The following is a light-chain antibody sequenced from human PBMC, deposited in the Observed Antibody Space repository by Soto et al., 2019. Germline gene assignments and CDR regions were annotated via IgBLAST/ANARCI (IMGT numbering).Light chain of an antibody. V-gene: IGLV1-47*01. Sequence: QSVLTQPPSASGTPGLRVTISCSGSSSNIGSNYVYWYQQLPGTAPKLLIYRNDQRPSGVPDRFSGSKSGTSAFLAISGLRSEDEADYYCAAWDDSLSGRVFGGGTKLTVL. CDR1: SSNIGSNY. CDR2: RND. J-gene: IGLJ3*02. CDR3: AAWDDSLSGRV.